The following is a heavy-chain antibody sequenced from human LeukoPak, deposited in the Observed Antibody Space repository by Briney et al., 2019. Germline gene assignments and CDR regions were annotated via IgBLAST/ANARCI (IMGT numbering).Heavy chain of an antibody. Sequence: PGGSLRLSCAASGFTFSSYWMSWVRQAPGKGLEWVAVIWYGGSNKYYADSVKGRFTISRDNSKNTLYLQMNSLRAEDTAVYYCAKDLGFHTAMAPLDYWGQGTLVTVSS. J-gene: IGHJ4*02. D-gene: IGHD5-18*01. CDR3: AKDLGFHTAMAPLDY. V-gene: IGHV3-30*02. CDR2: IWYGGSNK. CDR1: GFTFSSYW.